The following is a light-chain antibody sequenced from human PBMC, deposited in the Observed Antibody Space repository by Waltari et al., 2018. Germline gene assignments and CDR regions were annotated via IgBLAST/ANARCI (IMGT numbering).Light chain of an antibody. CDR2: KDS. V-gene: IGLV3-25*03. CDR3: QSADISGNYAV. J-gene: IGLJ7*01. CDR1: ALPRQH. Sequence: SSELTQPPSMSVSPGQKARTTGPGNALPRQHSYWFQQKPGQAPVRIISKDSERPSGIPERFSASSSGTTVTLTISGVQAEDEADYYWQSADISGNYAVFGGDTQLTVL.